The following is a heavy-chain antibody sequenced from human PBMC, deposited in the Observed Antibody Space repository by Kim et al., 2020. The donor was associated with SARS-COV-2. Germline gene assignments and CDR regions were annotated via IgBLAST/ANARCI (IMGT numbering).Heavy chain of an antibody. CDR2: ISSSSTTI. V-gene: IGHV3-48*03. D-gene: IGHD6-6*01. CDR1: GFTFSSYE. CDR3: ARDKASSNDY. J-gene: IGHJ4*02. Sequence: GGSLRLSCAASGFTFSSYEMNWVRQAPGKGLEWVSYISSSSTTIYYADSVKGRFTISRDNGNNSLYLQMSSLRVEDTAVYYYARDKASSNDYGGQGT.